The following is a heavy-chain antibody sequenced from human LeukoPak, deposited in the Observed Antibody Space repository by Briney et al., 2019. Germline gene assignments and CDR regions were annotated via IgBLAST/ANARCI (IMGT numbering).Heavy chain of an antibody. Sequence: GGSLRLSCAASGFTFSSYWMSWVRQAPGKGLEWVANIKQDGSEKDYVDSVTGRFTTSRDNAKNSLYLQMNSLRADDTAVYYCARENCRYYYYYYGMDVWGQGTTVTVSS. J-gene: IGHJ6*02. CDR1: GFTFSSYW. V-gene: IGHV3-7*01. CDR2: IKQDGSEK. CDR3: ARENCRYYYYYYGMDV. D-gene: IGHD1-1*01.